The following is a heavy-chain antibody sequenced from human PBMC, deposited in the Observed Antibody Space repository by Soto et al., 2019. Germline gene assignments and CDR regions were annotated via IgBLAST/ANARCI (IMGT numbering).Heavy chain of an antibody. CDR1: GGSISSYY. CDR2: IYYSGST. V-gene: IGHV4-59*12. Sequence: SETLSLTCTVSGGSISSYYWSWIRQPPGKGLEWIGYIYYSGSTNYNPSLKSRVTISVDTSKNQFSLKLSSVTAADTAVYYCAAGRWLQLVDFWGQGILVTVSS. D-gene: IGHD5-12*01. J-gene: IGHJ4*02. CDR3: AAGRWLQLVDF.